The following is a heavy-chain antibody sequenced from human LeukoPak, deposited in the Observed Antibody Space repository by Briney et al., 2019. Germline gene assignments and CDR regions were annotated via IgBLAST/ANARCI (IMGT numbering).Heavy chain of an antibody. D-gene: IGHD1-7*01. CDR1: GGSISGYY. Sequence: PSETLSLTCSVSGGSISGYYWTWIRQPAGKGLEWIGRVYTSGSTHYNPSLKTRLTMSVDTSKNQFSLKLSSVTAADTAVYYCARLITGTTSAFDIWGQGTMVTVSS. CDR3: ARLITGTTSAFDI. J-gene: IGHJ3*02. CDR2: VYTSGST. V-gene: IGHV4-4*07.